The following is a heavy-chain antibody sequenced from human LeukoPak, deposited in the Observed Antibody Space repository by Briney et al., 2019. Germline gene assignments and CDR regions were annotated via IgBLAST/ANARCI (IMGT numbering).Heavy chain of an antibody. Sequence: GGSLRLSCAASGFTFSTYAMSWVRQAPGKGLEWVSAISGSGGSTYYADSVKGRITISRDNSKHTLYLQMNSLRAGDTAVYDCAKDFSGGSYCVLDYWGQGTLVTVSS. D-gene: IGHD1-26*01. J-gene: IGHJ4*02. CDR2: ISGSGGST. CDR1: GFTFSTYA. CDR3: AKDFSGGSYCVLDY. V-gene: IGHV3-23*01.